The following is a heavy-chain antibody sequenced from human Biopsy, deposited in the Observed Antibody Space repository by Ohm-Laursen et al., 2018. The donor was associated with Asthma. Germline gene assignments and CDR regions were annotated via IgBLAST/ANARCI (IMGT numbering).Heavy chain of an antibody. J-gene: IGHJ6*02. V-gene: IGHV1-69*01. CDR1: GGTFSNFA. D-gene: IGHD6-19*01. CDR2: IMTVLGTT. CDR3: ARCQVGYSSGWSLLLKKIYYSGMDV. Sequence: SSVKVSCKAPGGTFSNFAISWARQAPGHGLEWLGGIMTVLGTTNYAQKFQGRVTITADESTSTAYMEVTSLTSEDTAIYYCARCQVGYSSGWSLLLKKIYYSGMDVWGQGTAVTVSS.